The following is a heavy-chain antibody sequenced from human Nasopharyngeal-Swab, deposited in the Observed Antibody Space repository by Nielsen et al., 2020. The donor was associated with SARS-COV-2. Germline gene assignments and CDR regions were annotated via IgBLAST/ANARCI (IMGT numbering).Heavy chain of an antibody. D-gene: IGHD6-19*01. J-gene: IGHJ4*02. CDR1: GFTFDDYA. CDR2: ISWNSGSI. V-gene: IGHV3-9*01. CDR3: ARAGSSGWYYYFDY. Sequence: GGSLRLSCAASGFTFDDYAMHWVRQAPGKGLEWVSGISWNSGSIGYADSVKGRFTISRDNAKNSLHLQMNSLRAEDTAVYYCARAGSSGWYYYFDYWGQGTLVTVSS.